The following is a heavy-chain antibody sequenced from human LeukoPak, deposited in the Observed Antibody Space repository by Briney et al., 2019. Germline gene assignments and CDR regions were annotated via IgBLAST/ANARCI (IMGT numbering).Heavy chain of an antibody. CDR1: GFTVGASY. J-gene: IGHJ4*02. Sequence: GPCLRPFYVASGFTVGASYMSWVRQAPREGLEWVTAIYSGGTTYYAASVKGRFTISRDNSQDTVYLQMDSLRVEDTAVYFCARQSSATTTFDSWGQGTMVTVSS. CDR3: ARQSSATTTFDS. D-gene: IGHD4-17*01. V-gene: IGHV3-66*04. CDR2: IYSGGTT.